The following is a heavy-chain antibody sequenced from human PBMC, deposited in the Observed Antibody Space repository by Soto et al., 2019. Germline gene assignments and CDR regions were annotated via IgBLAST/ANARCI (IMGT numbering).Heavy chain of an antibody. CDR1: GYTFTSYD. D-gene: IGHD3-3*01. V-gene: IGHV1-8*01. CDR3: ARAGKLRNFWGGYYIGY. J-gene: IGHJ4*02. Sequence: GASVKVSCKASGYTFTSYDINWVRQATGQGLEWMGWMNPNSGNTGYAQKFQGRVTMTRNTSISTAYMELSSLRSEDTAVYYCARAGKLRNFWGGYYIGYWGQGTLVTVSS. CDR2: MNPNSGNT.